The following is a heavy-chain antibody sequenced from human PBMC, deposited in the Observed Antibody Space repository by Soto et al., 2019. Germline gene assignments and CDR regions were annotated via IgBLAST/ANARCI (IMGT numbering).Heavy chain of an antibody. CDR1: GYTITDFG. CDR3: ARDSGNLANWAYFFDY. V-gene: IGHV1-18*01. CDR2: ISAYNGYT. Sequence: QGQLVQSGAEVKKPGASVKVSCKASGYTITDFGISWVRQAPGQGLEWMGWISAYNGYTNYAQKVQGRVTMTTDTSTSTAYMELRSLRSDDTAIYYCARDSGNLANWAYFFDYWGQGTLVTVSS. J-gene: IGHJ4*02. D-gene: IGHD7-27*01.